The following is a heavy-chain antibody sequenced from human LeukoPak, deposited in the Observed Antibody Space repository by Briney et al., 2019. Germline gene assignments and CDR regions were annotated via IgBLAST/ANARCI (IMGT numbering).Heavy chain of an antibody. CDR1: GFTFSSYW. CDR2: INSDGSST. J-gene: IGHJ4*02. Sequence: GGSLRLSCAASGFTFSSYWMYWVRQAPGKGLVWVPRINSDGSSTSHADSVKGRFTIPRDNAKNTLYLQMNSLRAEDTAVYYCAREGGYSHAFDYWGQGTLVTVSS. CDR3: AREGGYSHAFDY. V-gene: IGHV3-74*01. D-gene: IGHD3-22*01.